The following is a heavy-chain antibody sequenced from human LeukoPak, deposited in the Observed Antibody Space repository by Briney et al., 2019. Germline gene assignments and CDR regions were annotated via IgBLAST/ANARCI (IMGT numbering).Heavy chain of an antibody. CDR2: ISGSSSTI. CDR1: GFTFSSYS. V-gene: IGHV3-48*01. Sequence: GGSLRLSCAASGFTFSSYSMNWVRQAPGKGLGWVSYISGSSSTIYYADSVKGRFTISRDNAKNSLYLQMNSLRAEDTAVYYCARGRYYYYMDVWGKGTTVTVSS. J-gene: IGHJ6*03. CDR3: ARGRYYYYMDV.